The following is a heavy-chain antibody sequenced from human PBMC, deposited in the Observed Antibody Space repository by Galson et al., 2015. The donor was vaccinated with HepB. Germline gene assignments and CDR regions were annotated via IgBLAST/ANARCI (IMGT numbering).Heavy chain of an antibody. CDR2: INPSGGST. D-gene: IGHD5-18*01. CDR1: GYTFTSYY. CDR3: ARDRDTAMGSRWYFDL. J-gene: IGHJ2*01. Sequence: SVKVSCKASGYTFTSYYMHWVRQAPGQGLEWMGIINPSGGSTSYAQKFQGRVTMTRDTSTSTVYMELNSLRSEDTAVYYCARDRDTAMGSRWYFDLWGRGTLVTVSS. V-gene: IGHV1-46*03.